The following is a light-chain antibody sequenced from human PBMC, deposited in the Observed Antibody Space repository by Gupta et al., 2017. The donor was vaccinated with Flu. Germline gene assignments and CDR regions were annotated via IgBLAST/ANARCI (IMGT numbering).Light chain of an antibody. V-gene: IGLV2-23*02. CDR2: DVT. Sequence: ITISCTGTSSDGGSYDLVSWYQPPHDNPPNLFIYDVTKRPAGPSSRSAAYKSATTASMTISALQAEDDADYYYCSYAGSTTLVFGGGTKLTVL. CDR1: SSDGGSYDL. J-gene: IGLJ3*02. CDR3: CSYAGSTTLV.